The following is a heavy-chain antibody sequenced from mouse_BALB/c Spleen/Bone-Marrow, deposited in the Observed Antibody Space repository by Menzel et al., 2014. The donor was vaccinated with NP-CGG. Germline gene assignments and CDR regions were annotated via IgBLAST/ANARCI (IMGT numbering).Heavy chain of an antibody. J-gene: IGHJ2*01. D-gene: IGHD3-2*01. CDR3: ASRDSSGYVPDY. Sequence: QVQLQQSGAELVKPGASVKLSCKPSGYTFTSYWIQWVKQRPGQGLGWIGEIFPGTGTTYYNEKFKGKATLTIDASSSTANMQLSSLTSEDAAVYVCASRDSSGYVPDYWGQGTTLTVSA. V-gene: IGHV1S132*01. CDR1: GYTFTSYW. CDR2: IFPGTGTT.